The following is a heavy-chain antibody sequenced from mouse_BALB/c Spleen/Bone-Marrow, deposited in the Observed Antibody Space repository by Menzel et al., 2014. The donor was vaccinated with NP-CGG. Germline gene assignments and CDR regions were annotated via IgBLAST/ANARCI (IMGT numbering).Heavy chain of an antibody. V-gene: IGHV5-9-2*01. D-gene: IGHD2-4*01. Sequence: EVMLVESGGNLVKSGGSLKLSCAASGFTFSSYGMSWVHQTPEKRLEWVATISGGGSYTFYPDSVKGRFTISRDNAKNNLYLQLSSLRSEDTALYYCARHAYYDQTEVSFVYWGQGTLVTVSA. J-gene: IGHJ3*01. CDR3: ARHAYYDQTEVSFVY. CDR2: ISGGGSYT. CDR1: GFTFSSYG.